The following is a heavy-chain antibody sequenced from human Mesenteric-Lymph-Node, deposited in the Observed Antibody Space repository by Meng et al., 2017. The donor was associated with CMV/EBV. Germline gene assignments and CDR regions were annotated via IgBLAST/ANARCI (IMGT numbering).Heavy chain of an antibody. CDR1: GGTFSNYA. CDR3: AEYSGYEGWFDP. CDR2: IIPIFGTA. V-gene: IGHV1-69*05. D-gene: IGHD5-12*01. Sequence: SVKVSCKASGGTFSNYAMNWVRQAPGQGLEWMGGIIPIFGTANYAQKFQGRVTITTDESTSTAYMELSSLRSEDTAVYYCAEYSGYEGWFDPWGQGTLVTVSS. J-gene: IGHJ5*02.